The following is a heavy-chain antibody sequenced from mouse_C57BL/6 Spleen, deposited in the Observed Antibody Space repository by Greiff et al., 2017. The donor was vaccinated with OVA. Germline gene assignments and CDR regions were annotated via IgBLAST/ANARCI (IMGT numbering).Heavy chain of an antibody. D-gene: IGHD1-1*01. V-gene: IGHV1-19*01. Sequence: VQLKQSGPVLVKPGASVKMSCKASGYTFTDYYMNWVKQSHGKSLEWIGVINPYNGGTSYNQKFKGKATLTVDKSSSTAYMELNSLTSEDSAVYYCASQHGSSYWFAYWGQGTLVTVSA. J-gene: IGHJ3*01. CDR3: ASQHGSSYWFAY. CDR1: GYTFTDYY. CDR2: INPYNGGT.